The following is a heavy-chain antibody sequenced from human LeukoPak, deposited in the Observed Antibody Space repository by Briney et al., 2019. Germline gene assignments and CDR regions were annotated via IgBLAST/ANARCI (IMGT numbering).Heavy chain of an antibody. CDR2: IYHSGNT. V-gene: IGHV4-30-2*01. Sequence: SETLSLTCTVSGVSISSSGYYWGWIRQPPGKGLEWVGYIYHSGNTYYNPSLKGRVTISLDRSKNQFSLKLDSVTAADTAVYYCATRTTAAGYFDYWGQGTPVTVSS. D-gene: IGHD6-13*01. J-gene: IGHJ4*02. CDR3: ATRTTAAGYFDY. CDR1: GVSISSSGYY.